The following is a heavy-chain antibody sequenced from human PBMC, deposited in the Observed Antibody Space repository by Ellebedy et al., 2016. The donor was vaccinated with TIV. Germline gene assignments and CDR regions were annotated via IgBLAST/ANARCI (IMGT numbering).Heavy chain of an antibody. CDR1: GGSFSGYS. Sequence: SETLSLTCAVYGGSFSGYSWSWIRQPPGRGLEWIGEIDHGGSTNYNPSLKSRVTISVNTSKKHFSLKLSSVTAADTAVYYCARNILRFLNAFEIWGQGTMVTVSS. V-gene: IGHV4-34*01. CDR3: ARNILRFLNAFEI. D-gene: IGHD3-3*01. J-gene: IGHJ3*02. CDR2: IDHGGST.